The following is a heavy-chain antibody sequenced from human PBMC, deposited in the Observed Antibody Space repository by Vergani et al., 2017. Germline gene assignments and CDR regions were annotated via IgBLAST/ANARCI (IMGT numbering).Heavy chain of an antibody. J-gene: IGHJ4*02. CDR3: ASRIVGATTDFDY. D-gene: IGHD1-26*01. Sequence: VQLVESGGGLVKPGGSLRLSCAASGFTFSSYSMNWVRQAPGKGLEWVSSISSSSSYIYYADSVKGRFTISRDNAKNSLYLQMNSLRAEDTAVYYCASRIVGATTDFDYWGQGTLVTVSS. CDR2: ISSSSSYI. V-gene: IGHV3-21*01. CDR1: GFTFSSYS.